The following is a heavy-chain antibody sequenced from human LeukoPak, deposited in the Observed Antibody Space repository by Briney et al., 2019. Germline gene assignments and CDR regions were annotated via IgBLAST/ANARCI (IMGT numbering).Heavy chain of an antibody. J-gene: IGHJ6*03. CDR1: GFTFSSYW. V-gene: IGHV3-7*01. CDR2: IKQDGSEK. D-gene: IGHD3-3*01. CDR3: AREHYDFWSGYYYYYYMDV. Sequence: PGGSLRLSCAASGFTFSSYWTSWVRQAPGKGLEWVANIKQDGSEKYYVDSVKGRFTISRDNAKNSLYLQMNSLRAEDTAVYYCAREHYDFWSGYYYYYYMDVWGKGTTVTVSS.